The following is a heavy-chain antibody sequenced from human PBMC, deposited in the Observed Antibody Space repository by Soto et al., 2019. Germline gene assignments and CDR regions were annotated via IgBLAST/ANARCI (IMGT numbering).Heavy chain of an antibody. D-gene: IGHD4-4*01. V-gene: IGHV3-23*01. CDR3: AKMTTVTTFLNYLAY. Sequence: GGSLRLSCAASGFTFRSYAMSWVRQAPGKGLEWVSVVSGSGTNTFYADSVKGRFTMSRDNSKNTLYLQMNSLRAEDTAVYYCAKMTTVTTFLNYLAYSTQGALVTVSS. J-gene: IGHJ4*02. CDR2: VSGSGTNT. CDR1: GFTFRSYA.